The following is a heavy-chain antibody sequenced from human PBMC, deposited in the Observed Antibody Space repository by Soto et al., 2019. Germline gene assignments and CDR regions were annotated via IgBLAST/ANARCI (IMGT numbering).Heavy chain of an antibody. V-gene: IGHV3-30*18. CDR3: AKDLLPNTVTTCGS. J-gene: IGHJ5*02. CDR2: ISSDGNNK. D-gene: IGHD4-17*01. CDR1: GFTFDSYG. Sequence: QVQLVESGGGVVQPGRSLSLSCAASGFTFDSYGMHWVRQAPGKGREWVAVISSDGNNKYYADSVKGRFTISRDNFKNTLYLQMSSLRADDTAVYYCAKDLLPNTVTTCGSWGQGTLVTVSS.